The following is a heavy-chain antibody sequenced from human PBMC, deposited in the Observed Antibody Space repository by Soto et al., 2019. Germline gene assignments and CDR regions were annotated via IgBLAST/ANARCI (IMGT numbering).Heavy chain of an antibody. V-gene: IGHV4-34*01. CDR3: ARTLPNRQLFDS. CDR2: INHSGST. CDR1: GGSFSDYS. J-gene: IGHJ4*02. Sequence: SETLSLTCAVYGGSFSDYSWTWIRQPPGKGLEWIGEINHSGSTYYNPSLKSRVTISVDTSKNQFSLRLASVTAADTAVYYCARTLPNRQLFDSWSQGTLVTVSS. D-gene: IGHD1-1*01.